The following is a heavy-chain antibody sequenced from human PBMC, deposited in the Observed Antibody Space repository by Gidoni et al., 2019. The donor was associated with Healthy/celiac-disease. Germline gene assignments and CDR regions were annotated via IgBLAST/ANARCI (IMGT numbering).Heavy chain of an antibody. CDR2: IIPIFGTA. V-gene: IGHV1-69*01. D-gene: IGHD3-22*01. Sequence: VELVQCGAEGKKRGASGKDAGKAAGGTDSSDAGSWVRQAPGQGLEWMGGIIPIFGTANYAQKFQGRVTITADESTSTAYMELSSLRSEDTAVYYCARDEKDYYDSSGYYYFDYWGQGTLVTVSS. CDR3: ARDEKDYYDSSGYYYFDY. CDR1: GGTDSSDA. J-gene: IGHJ4*02.